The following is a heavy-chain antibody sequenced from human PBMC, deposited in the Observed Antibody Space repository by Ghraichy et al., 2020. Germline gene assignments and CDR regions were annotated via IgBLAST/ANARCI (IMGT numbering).Heavy chain of an antibody. Sequence: LSLTCAASGFTFSGSAMHWVRQASGKGLEWVGRIRSKANSYATAYAASVKGRFTISRDDSKNTAYLQMNSLKTEDTAVYYCTGTTVTTLLGYWGQGTLVTVSS. V-gene: IGHV3-73*01. CDR3: TGTTVTTLLGY. CDR2: IRSKANSYAT. CDR1: GFTFSGSA. J-gene: IGHJ4*02. D-gene: IGHD4-17*01.